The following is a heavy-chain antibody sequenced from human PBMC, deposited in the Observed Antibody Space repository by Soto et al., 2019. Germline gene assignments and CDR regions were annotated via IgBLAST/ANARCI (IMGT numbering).Heavy chain of an antibody. J-gene: IGHJ6*02. CDR2: IYYSGST. CDR1: GGAISSYY. CDR3: ARAGGVDDYFWGSYRHRYGMDV. V-gene: IGHV4-59*01. D-gene: IGHD3-16*02. Sequence: QGQLQESGPGLVKPSETLSLTCTVSGGAISSYYWSWIGQPPGKGLEWIGYIYYSGSTNYNPSLRSRFTISVDTSKNRFALKLSSVTAADTAVYYCARAGGVDDYFWGSYRHRYGMDVWGQGTTVTVSS.